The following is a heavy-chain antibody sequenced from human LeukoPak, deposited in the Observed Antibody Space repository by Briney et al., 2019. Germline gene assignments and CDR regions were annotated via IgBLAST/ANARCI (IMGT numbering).Heavy chain of an antibody. J-gene: IGHJ3*02. CDR2: IYYSGST. CDR3: ASLDGSGSYYSMRGAFDI. D-gene: IGHD3-10*01. CDR1: GYSISSGYY. Sequence: SETLSLTCTVSGYSISSGYYWGWIRQPPGKGLEWIGIIYYSGSTYYNPSLKSRVTISVDTSKNQFSLKLSSVTAADTAVYYCASLDGSGSYYSMRGAFDIWGQGTMVTVSS. V-gene: IGHV4-38-2*02.